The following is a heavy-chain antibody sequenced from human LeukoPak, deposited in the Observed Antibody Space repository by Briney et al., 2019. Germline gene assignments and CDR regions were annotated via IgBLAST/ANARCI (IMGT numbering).Heavy chain of an antibody. V-gene: IGHV4-39*01. D-gene: IGHD6-13*01. Sequence: PSETLSLTCTVSGGSISSSGYYWGWIRQPPGKGLEWIGSIYYSGSTYYNPSLKSRVTISVDTSKNQFSLKLSSVTAEDTAVYYCARRKQLGQLDYWGQGTLVTVSS. CDR2: IYYSGST. J-gene: IGHJ4*02. CDR3: ARRKQLGQLDY. CDR1: GGSISSSGYY.